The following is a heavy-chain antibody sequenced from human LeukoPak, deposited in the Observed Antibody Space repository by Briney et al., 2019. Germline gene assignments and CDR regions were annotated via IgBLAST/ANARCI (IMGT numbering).Heavy chain of an antibody. CDR3: AGVDGVGGTAWDY. CDR2: INPNSGGT. V-gene: IGHV1-2*02. CDR1: GYTFTGYY. J-gene: IGHJ4*02. Sequence: GASVKVSCKASGYTFTGYYMHWVRQAPGQGLEWMGWINPNSGGTNYAQKFQGRVTMTRDTSISTAYMELSRLRSDDTAVYYCAGVDGVGGTAWDYWGQGTLVTVSS. D-gene: IGHD2-15*01.